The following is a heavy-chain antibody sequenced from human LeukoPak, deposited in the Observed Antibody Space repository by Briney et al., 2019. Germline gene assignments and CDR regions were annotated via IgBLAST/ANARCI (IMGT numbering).Heavy chain of an antibody. CDR1: GFTFSSYN. J-gene: IGHJ4*02. CDR2: MSSGGSDK. CDR3: AKQSSSWGLDD. Sequence: PGGSLRLSCAASGFTFSSYNMHWGRQSPGKGLDGVAFMSSGGSDKYYGDSVKGRFTISRDNSKNTLYLQMNSLRPEDTAVYYCAKQSSSWGLDDWGRGTLVTVSS. V-gene: IGHV3-30*18. D-gene: IGHD6-13*01.